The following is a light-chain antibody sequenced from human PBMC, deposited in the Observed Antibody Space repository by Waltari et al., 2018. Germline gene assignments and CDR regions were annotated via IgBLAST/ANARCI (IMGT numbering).Light chain of an antibody. CDR1: QGISSY. J-gene: IGKJ1*01. Sequence: DIQMTQSPSSLSASVGDTVTITCRARQGISSYLAWYQQKPGKAPKPLIYYASNLETGVPSRFSGSGSGTEVTLTISILQAEDFATYYCQQYNSAPWTFGQGNKVEIK. CDR2: YAS. V-gene: IGKV1-16*01. CDR3: QQYNSAPWT.